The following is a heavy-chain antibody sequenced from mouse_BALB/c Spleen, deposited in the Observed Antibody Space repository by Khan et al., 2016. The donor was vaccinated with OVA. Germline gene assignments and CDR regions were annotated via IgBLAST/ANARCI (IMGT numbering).Heavy chain of an antibody. D-gene: IGHD2-3*01. CDR3: AIWIYGGYYWYFDV. V-gene: IGHV3-8*02. Sequence: EVQLQESGPSLVKPSQTLSLTCSVTGDSITSGYWNWIRKFPGNKLEYMGYISYSGSTYYNLSLKSRISITRDTSKNQYYLQLNSVTTEDTATYYCAIWIYGGYYWYFDVWGAGTTVTVSS. CDR2: ISYSGST. CDR1: GDSITSGY. J-gene: IGHJ1*01.